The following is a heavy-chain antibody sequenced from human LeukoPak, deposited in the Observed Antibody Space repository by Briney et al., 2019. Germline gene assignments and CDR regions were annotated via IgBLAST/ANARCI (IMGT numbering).Heavy chain of an antibody. D-gene: IGHD6-6*01. CDR1: GDSIRGYY. V-gene: IGHV4-59*01. J-gene: IGHJ5*02. CDR2: IYYSGIT. CDR3: ARGRIAATVWFDP. Sequence: PSETLSLTCTVSGDSIRGYYWSWIRQPPGKGLEWIWYIYYSGITNYNPALKSRVTISIDTSKNQFSLKLSFVTAADTAVYYCARGRIAATVWFDPWGQGTLVTVSS.